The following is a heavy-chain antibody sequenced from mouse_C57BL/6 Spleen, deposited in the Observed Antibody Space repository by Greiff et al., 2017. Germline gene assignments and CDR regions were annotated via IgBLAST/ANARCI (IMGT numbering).Heavy chain of an antibody. J-gene: IGHJ1*03. CDR3: ARGDGSIWYFDV. CDR1: GYAFTNYL. D-gene: IGHD1-1*01. CDR2: INPGSGGT. Sequence: QVQLQQPGAELVRPGTSVKVSCKASGYAFTNYLIEWVKQRPGQGLEWIGVINPGSGGTNYNEKFKGKATLTADKSSSTAYMQLSSLTSEDSAVYFCARGDGSIWYFDVWGTGTTVTVSS. V-gene: IGHV1-54*01.